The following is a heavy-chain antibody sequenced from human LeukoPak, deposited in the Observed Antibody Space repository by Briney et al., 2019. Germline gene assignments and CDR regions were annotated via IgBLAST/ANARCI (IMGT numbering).Heavy chain of an antibody. Sequence: PAASVKVSCKVSGYTLTELSTHWVRQAPGKGLEWMGGFDPEDGETIYAQKFQGRVTMTEDTSTDTAYMELSSLRSEDTAVYYCARETLPQEWFGERGAAAFDIWGQGTMVTVSS. V-gene: IGHV1-24*01. CDR3: ARETLPQEWFGERGAAAFDI. D-gene: IGHD3-10*01. CDR1: GYTLTELS. J-gene: IGHJ3*02. CDR2: FDPEDGET.